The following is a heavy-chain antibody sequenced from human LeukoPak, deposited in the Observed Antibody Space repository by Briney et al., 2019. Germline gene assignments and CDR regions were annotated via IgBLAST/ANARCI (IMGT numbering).Heavy chain of an antibody. CDR3: AKDIGDSSGYYPDY. J-gene: IGHJ4*02. Sequence: GGSPRLSCAASGFTFDDYTMHWVRQAPGKGLEWVSLISWDGGSTYYADSVKGRFTISRDNSKNSLYLQMNSLRTEDTALYYCAKDIGDSSGYYPDYWGQGTLVTVSS. CDR1: GFTFDDYT. D-gene: IGHD3-22*01. V-gene: IGHV3-43*01. CDR2: ISWDGGST.